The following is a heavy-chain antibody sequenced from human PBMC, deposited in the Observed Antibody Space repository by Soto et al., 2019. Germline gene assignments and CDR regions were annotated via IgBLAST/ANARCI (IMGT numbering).Heavy chain of an antibody. CDR2: ISGSGGST. D-gene: IGHD6-13*01. J-gene: IGHJ6*02. V-gene: IGHV3-23*01. CDR3: ARDSIAGGYYYYYGMDV. Sequence: EVQLLESGGGLVQPGGSLRLSCAASGFTFSSYAMSWVRQAPGKGLEWVSAISGSGGSTYYAESVKGRFTISRDKSENTLYLQMYSLRAEDTAVYYCARDSIAGGYYYYYGMDVWGQGTTVTVSS. CDR1: GFTFSSYA.